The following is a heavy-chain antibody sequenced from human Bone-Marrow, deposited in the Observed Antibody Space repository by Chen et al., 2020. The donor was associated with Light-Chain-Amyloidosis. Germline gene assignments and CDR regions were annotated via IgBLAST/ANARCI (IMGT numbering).Heavy chain of an antibody. CDR1: NFTFDVYT. Sequence: VQLVESGGGVVQPGGSLRLSCAGSNFTFDVYTMNWVRLTPGKGLEWVSAISSSSRSTYYADSVRGRFTASRDNADNSLTLHMDDLRVEDTGVYFCAKEMGIHNGAFDIWGRGTVVTVSS. D-gene: IGHD2-8*01. CDR2: ISSSSRST. CDR3: AKEMGIHNGAFDI. V-gene: IGHV3-21*01. J-gene: IGHJ3*02.